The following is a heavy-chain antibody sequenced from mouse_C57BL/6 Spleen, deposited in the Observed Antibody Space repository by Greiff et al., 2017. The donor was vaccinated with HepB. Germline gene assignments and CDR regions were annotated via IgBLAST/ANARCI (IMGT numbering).Heavy chain of an antibody. Sequence: VKLVESGPGLVAPSQSLSITCTVSGFSLTSYAISWVRQPPGKGLEWLGVIWTGGGTNYNSALKSRLSISKDNSKSQVFLKMNSLQTDDTARYYCAAHYYGSAWFAYWGQGTLVTVSA. V-gene: IGHV2-9-1*01. CDR1: GFSLTSYA. J-gene: IGHJ3*01. CDR3: AAHYYGSAWFAY. D-gene: IGHD1-1*01. CDR2: IWTGGGT.